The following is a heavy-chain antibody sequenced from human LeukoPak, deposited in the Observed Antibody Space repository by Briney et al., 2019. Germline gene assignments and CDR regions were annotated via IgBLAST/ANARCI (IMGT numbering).Heavy chain of an antibody. V-gene: IGHV3-64*01. D-gene: IGHD3-10*01. Sequence: GGSLRLSCAASGFTFDDYGMSWVRQAPGKGLEYVSAISSNGGSTYYANSVKGRFTISRDNSKNTLYLQMGSLRAEDMAVYYCARSAGSPTEYGSGSYYNSVFDYWGQGTLVTVSS. CDR3: ARSAGSPTEYGSGSYYNSVFDY. CDR1: GFTFDDYG. CDR2: ISSNGGST. J-gene: IGHJ4*02.